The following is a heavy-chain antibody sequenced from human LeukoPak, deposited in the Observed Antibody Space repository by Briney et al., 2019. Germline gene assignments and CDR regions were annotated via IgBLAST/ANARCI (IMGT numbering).Heavy chain of an antibody. CDR2: INPSGGST. CDR1: GYTFTTYY. J-gene: IGHJ4*02. V-gene: IGHV1-46*01. CDR3: ARENRHCSGVSCYSFDY. Sequence: GASVKVSCKASGYTFTTYYLHWVRQAPGQGLEWMGIINPSGGSTSYAQKFQGRVTVTRDTSTSTVYMELSSLTSEDTAVYYCARENRHCSGVSCYSFDYWGQGTLVTVSS. D-gene: IGHD2-15*01.